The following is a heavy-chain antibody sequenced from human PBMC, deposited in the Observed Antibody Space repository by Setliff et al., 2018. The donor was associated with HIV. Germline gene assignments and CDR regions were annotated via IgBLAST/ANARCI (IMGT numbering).Heavy chain of an antibody. Sequence: SETLSLTCTVSGDSINSGSYHWNWIRQPAGKGLEWIGRIYISGSANYNPSLKSRVTISVDTSKNQFSLKLSSVTAADTAIYYCAREDSSGWYSSLSFWGQGTLVTVSS. CDR3: AREDSSGWYSSLSF. V-gene: IGHV4-61*02. CDR1: GDSINSGSYH. J-gene: IGHJ1*01. CDR2: IYISGSA. D-gene: IGHD6-13*01.